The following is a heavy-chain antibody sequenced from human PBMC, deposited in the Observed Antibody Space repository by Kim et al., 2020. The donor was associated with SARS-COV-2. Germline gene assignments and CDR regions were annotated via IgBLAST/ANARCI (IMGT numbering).Heavy chain of an antibody. V-gene: IGHV3-7*01. J-gene: IGHJ4*02. CDR1: GFAFSRNW. CDR2: ISEDGSER. CDR3: ARDRRYSLDY. D-gene: IGHD2-15*01. Sequence: LSLTCAASGFAFSRNWMSWVRQAPGKGLEWVAKISEDGSERYYAESVEGRFTISRDNAKNSLYLNMNNLGAEDTGVYYCARDRRYSLDYWGQGTLVTVSS.